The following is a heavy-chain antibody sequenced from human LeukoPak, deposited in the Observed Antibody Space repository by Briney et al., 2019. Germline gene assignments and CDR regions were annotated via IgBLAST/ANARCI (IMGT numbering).Heavy chain of an antibody. V-gene: IGHV4-4*07. D-gene: IGHD3-16*02. CDR1: GASISSSY. J-gene: IGHJ6*03. Sequence: PSETLSLTCTVSGASISSSYWGWVPQSAGKGLEWIGRIYPSGTTNYNPSLRSRVTISVDKSKNQFSLNLTSVTAADTAIYYCARDSPRDNIVYYYYMDVWGKGTTVTVSS. CDR3: ARDSPRDNIVYYYYMDV. CDR2: IYPSGTT.